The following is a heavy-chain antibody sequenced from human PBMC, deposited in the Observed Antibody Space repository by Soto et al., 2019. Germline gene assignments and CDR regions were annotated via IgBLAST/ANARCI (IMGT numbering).Heavy chain of an antibody. CDR1: GFTFRYYW. CDR3: GSLFEF. V-gene: IGHV3-74*01. J-gene: IGHJ4*02. CDR2: INNDGSDT. Sequence: EVHLVESGGGLVQPGGSLRLSCAASGFTFRYYWLHWVRQVPGRGPVWVSGINNDGSDTFYADFVEGRFTISRDNAKNTVYLRMDSLRADDTAIYYCGSLFEFWGQGTLVTVPS.